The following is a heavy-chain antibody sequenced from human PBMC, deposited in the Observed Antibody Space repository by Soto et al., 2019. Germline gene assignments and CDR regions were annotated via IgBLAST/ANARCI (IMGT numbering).Heavy chain of an antibody. D-gene: IGHD3-9*01. V-gene: IGHV3-7*01. CDR3: ATEDYDILTGFYYYYYMDV. CDR2: IKEDGSEK. CDR1: VLTFSDYW. J-gene: IGHJ6*03. Sequence: PGGSLRLSCAVSVLTFSDYWMNWVRQAPGKGLERVANIKEDGSEKYYVDSVKGRYTISRDNAKNSLYLQMNSLRAEDTAVYYCATEDYDILTGFYYYYYMDVWGKGTTVTVSS.